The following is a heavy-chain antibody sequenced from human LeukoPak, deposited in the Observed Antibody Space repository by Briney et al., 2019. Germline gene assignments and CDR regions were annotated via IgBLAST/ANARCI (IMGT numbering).Heavy chain of an antibody. J-gene: IGHJ4*02. CDR2: INHSGST. CDR3: ARLPAAEYNIDY. D-gene: IGHD2-2*01. CDR1: GGSFSGCY. V-gene: IGHV4-34*01. Sequence: SETLSLTCAVYGGSFSGCYWSWIRQPPGKGLEWIGEINHSGSTNYNPSLKSRVTIPVDTSKNQFSLKLSSVTAADTAVYYCARLPAAEYNIDYWGQGTLVTVSS.